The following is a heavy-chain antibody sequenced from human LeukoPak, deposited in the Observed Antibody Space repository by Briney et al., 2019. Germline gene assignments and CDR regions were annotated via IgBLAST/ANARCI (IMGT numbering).Heavy chain of an antibody. V-gene: IGHV1-2*02. CDR3: ARDLGDTVRDY. D-gene: IGHD4-17*01. CDR1: GYTFTAYY. J-gene: IGHJ4*02. Sequence: ASVKVSCKASGYTFTAYYIHWVRQAPGQGLEWVAWINPNNGATNFVQKFQGRVTLTRDTSISTAYMGLSRLRADDTAVYYCARDLGDTVRDYWGQGTLVTVSS. CDR2: INPNNGAT.